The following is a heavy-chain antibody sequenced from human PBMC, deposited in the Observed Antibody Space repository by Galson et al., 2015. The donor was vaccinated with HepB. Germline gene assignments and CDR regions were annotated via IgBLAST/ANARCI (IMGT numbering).Heavy chain of an antibody. CDR1: GLRVSESF. CDR3: ARESNWAYDP. J-gene: IGHJ5*02. Sequence: SLRLSCAVSGLRVSESFLSWVRQVPGRGLEYVSDIYPSGATYYRDSVRGRFTMSRDAFQNSLYLQMNNLRVEDTAIYFCARESNWAYDPWGTGTLATVSS. V-gene: IGHV3-53*01. D-gene: IGHD3-16*01. CDR2: IYPSGAT.